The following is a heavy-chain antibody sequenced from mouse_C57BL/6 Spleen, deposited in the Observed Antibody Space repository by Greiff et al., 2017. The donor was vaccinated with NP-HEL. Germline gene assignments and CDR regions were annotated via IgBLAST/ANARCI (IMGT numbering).Heavy chain of an antibody. D-gene: IGHD1-1*01. V-gene: IGHV1-80*01. J-gene: IGHJ3*01. CDR3: ERPTTYNGSRAWFAY. CDR2: IYTGDGDT. CDR1: GYAFSSSW. Sequence: VQLQQSGAELVKPGASVKISCKASGYAFSSSWMNWVKQRPGKGLEWIGQIYTGDGDTNSNGKFNGNATLTADKSSSTAYMQLSSLTSEDSAVYVSERPTTYNGSRAWFAYWGKGTLVTVSA.